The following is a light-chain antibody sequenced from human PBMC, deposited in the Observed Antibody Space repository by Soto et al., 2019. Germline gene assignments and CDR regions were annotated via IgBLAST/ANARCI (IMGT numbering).Light chain of an antibody. CDR2: EVT. V-gene: IGLV2-14*01. CDR3: SSYTTSTPYV. J-gene: IGLJ1*01. Sequence: QSALTQPASVSGSPGQSITISCTGTSSDVGAYNFVSWYQHHPGRAPKLIIYEVTIRPSGVSNRFSGSKSGNTASLTISGLQAEDEADCYCSSYTTSTPYVFGSGTKLTV. CDR1: SSDVGAYNF.